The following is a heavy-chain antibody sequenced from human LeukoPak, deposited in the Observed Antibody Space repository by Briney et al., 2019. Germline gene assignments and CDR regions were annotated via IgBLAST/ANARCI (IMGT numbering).Heavy chain of an antibody. CDR3: ASHVVVPAANHNWFDP. V-gene: IGHV4-34*01. CDR1: GDSIIGYY. D-gene: IGHD2-2*01. Sequence: PSQTLSLTCSVSGDSIIGYYWGWIRHPPGKGLEWIGEINHSGNTNYNPSLKSRVTRSVDTSKNQFSLKLSSVTAADTAVYYCASHVVVPAANHNWFDPWGQGTLVTVSS. CDR2: INHSGNT. J-gene: IGHJ5*02.